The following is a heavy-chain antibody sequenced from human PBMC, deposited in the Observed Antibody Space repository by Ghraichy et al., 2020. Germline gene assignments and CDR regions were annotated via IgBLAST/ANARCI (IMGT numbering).Heavy chain of an antibody. Sequence: GGSLRLSCAASGFTFTNNAMHWVRQAPGKGLEWVAIIWYDGTKAYYADSAKGRFTISRDDSQNTVFLQMNSLRAEDTAVYYCARNVGSGSYYYGHHYVDTGGQGTLVTVSS. J-gene: IGHJ5*02. CDR2: IWYDGTKA. D-gene: IGHD3-10*01. CDR1: GFTFTNNA. V-gene: IGHV3-33*02. CDR3: ARNVGSGSYYYGHHYVDT.